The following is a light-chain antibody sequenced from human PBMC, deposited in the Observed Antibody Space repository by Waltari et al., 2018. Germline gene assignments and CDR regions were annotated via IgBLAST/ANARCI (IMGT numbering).Light chain of an antibody. J-gene: IGKJ1*01. CDR3: QQSDNWPRT. CDR1: QIIKN. V-gene: IGKV3-15*01. Sequence: EVVLTQSPAILSVSPGGRATLSCRPSQIIKNLAWYQQKPGQVPRLLIYGASTTAPGIPDRFSGSGSATEFTLTISNMQSEDFAVYYCQQSDNWPRTFGQGTKVDIK. CDR2: GAS.